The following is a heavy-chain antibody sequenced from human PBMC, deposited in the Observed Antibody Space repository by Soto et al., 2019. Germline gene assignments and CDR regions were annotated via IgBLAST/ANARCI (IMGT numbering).Heavy chain of an antibody. CDR1: GGSFRSYA. V-gene: IGHV1-69*13. D-gene: IGHD3-22*01. CDR3: AREEVDSRYYDSSGYYPQKH. Sequence: SVKVSCKSCGGSFRSYAISCVRQAPGQGLEWMGGIIPIFGTANYAQKFQGRVTITADESTSTAYMELSSLRSEDTAVYYCAREEVDSRYYDSSGYYPQKHWGQGTLLTVSS. J-gene: IGHJ1*01. CDR2: IIPIFGTA.